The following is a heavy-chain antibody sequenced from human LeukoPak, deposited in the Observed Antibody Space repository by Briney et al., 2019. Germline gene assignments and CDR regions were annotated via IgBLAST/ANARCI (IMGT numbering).Heavy chain of an antibody. CDR1: GFTFSDYN. V-gene: IGHV3-21*01. CDR2: ISSSSTYI. CDR3: ARDSSFDY. Sequence: PGGSLRLSCAACGFTFSDYNMNWVRQAPGKGLEWVSSISSSSTYIYYADSVKGRFTISRVNAKNSLYLQMNSLRAEDTAVYFCARDSSFDYWGQGTLVTVSS. J-gene: IGHJ4*02.